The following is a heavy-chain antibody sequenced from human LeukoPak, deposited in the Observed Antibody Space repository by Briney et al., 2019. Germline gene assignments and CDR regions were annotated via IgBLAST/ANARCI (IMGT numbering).Heavy chain of an antibody. Sequence: SETLSLTCTVSGGSISSHYWSWIRQPPGKGLEWIGHVYYSGSTYYNPSLKNRVTMSIDTSKNLFSLNLTSVTAADTAVYYCARRLNYYDSYGFDYWGPGTLVTVSS. D-gene: IGHD3-22*01. CDR3: ARRLNYYDSYGFDY. CDR2: VYYSGST. J-gene: IGHJ4*02. CDR1: GGSISSHY. V-gene: IGHV4-59*11.